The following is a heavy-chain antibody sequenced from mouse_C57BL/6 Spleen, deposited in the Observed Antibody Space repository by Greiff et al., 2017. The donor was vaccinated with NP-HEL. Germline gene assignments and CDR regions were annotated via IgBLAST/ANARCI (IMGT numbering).Heavy chain of an antibody. J-gene: IGHJ1*03. D-gene: IGHD1-1*01. CDR1: GFTFSSYT. CDR2: ISGGGGNT. Sequence: EVKVVESGGGLVKPGGSLKLSCAASGFTFSSYTMSWVRQTPEKRLEWVATISGGGGNTYYPDSVKGRFTISRDNAKNTLYLQMSSLRSEDTALYYCARQGYGTFPWYFDVWGTGTTVTVSS. CDR3: ARQGYGTFPWYFDV. V-gene: IGHV5-9*01.